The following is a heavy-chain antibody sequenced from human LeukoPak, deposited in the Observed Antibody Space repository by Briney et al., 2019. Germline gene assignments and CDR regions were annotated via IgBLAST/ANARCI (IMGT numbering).Heavy chain of an antibody. CDR3: GRGSHYYGSGGY. V-gene: IGHV3-48*03. D-gene: IGHD3-10*01. CDR2: ISSSGSTI. CDR1: GFTFSSYE. Sequence: GGSLKLSCAASGFTFSSYEMNWVRQAPGKGLEWVSYISSSGSTINYADSVKGRFTISRDNATNSLYLQMNSLRAEDTAVYYCGRGSHYYGSGGYWGQGTLVTVSS. J-gene: IGHJ4*02.